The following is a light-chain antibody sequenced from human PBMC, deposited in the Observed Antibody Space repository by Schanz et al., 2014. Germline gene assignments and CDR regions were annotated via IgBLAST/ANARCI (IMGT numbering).Light chain of an antibody. J-gene: IGLJ2*01. V-gene: IGLV2-14*02. CDR1: SSDVGSYNL. CDR3: AAWDDSLNGV. Sequence: QSALTQPASVSGSPGQSITISCTGTSSDVGSYNLVSWYQQYPGKAPKLIIYEVSERPSGVPDRFSGSKSGTSASLAISGLQSEDEADYYCAAWDDSLNGVFGGGTKLTVL. CDR2: EVS.